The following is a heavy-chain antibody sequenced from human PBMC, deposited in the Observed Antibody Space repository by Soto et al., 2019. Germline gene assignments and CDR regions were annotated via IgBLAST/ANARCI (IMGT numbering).Heavy chain of an antibody. D-gene: IGHD1-26*01. Sequence: XXTLSLPFAVSGGSIRSSNWWNWVRQPPGKGVEWIGEIYHSGSTNYNPALKSRVTISVDKSKNQFSLKLSSVSAADTAVYYCARVSGSYYYGMDVWGQWTAVTVSS. J-gene: IGHJ6*02. CDR2: IYHSGST. CDR1: GGSIRSSNW. V-gene: IGHV4-4*02. CDR3: ARVSGSYYYGMDV.